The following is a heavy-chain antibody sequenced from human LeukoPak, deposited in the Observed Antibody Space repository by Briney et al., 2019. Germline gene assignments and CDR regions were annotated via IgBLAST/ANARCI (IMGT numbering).Heavy chain of an antibody. CDR1: GGSISSYY. CDR3: ARDPGYSYGYFDY. CDR2: IYYSGST. D-gene: IGHD5-18*01. J-gene: IGHJ4*02. Sequence: SETLSLTCTVSGGSISSYYWSWIRQPPGKGLEWIGYIYYSGSTNHNPSLKSRVTISVDTSKNQFSLKLSSVTAADTAVYYCARDPGYSYGYFDYWGQGTLVTVSS. V-gene: IGHV4-59*01.